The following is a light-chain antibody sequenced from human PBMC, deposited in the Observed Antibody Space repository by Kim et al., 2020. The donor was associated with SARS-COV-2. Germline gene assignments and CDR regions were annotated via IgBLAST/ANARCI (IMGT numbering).Light chain of an antibody. CDR3: AAWDDRLNGVI. CDR2: TRT. V-gene: IGLV1-44*01. CDR1: DSNIGSNP. Sequence: GQRVTISCSGSDSNIGSNPVNGYQHLPGTAPKVVIYTRTQRPSGVPDRFSGSTSGTSASLAISGLQSEDEADYYCAAWDDRLNGVIFGGGTRLTVL. J-gene: IGLJ2*01.